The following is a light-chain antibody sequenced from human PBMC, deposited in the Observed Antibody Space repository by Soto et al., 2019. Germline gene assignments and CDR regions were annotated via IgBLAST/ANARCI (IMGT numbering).Light chain of an antibody. Sequence: QPVLTQSPSASASLGASVKLTCTLSSGHSNYAVAWHQQQPEKGPRYLMKLDNDGSHYRGDGIPDRFSGSSSGAERYLTISSLQSEDEADYYCQTWGTGIQVFGGGTQLTVL. CDR3: QTWGTGIQV. CDR1: SGHSNYA. V-gene: IGLV4-69*01. J-gene: IGLJ2*01. CDR2: LDNDGSH.